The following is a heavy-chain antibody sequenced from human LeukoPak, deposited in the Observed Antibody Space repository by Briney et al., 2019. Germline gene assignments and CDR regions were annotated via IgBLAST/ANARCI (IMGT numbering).Heavy chain of an antibody. J-gene: IGHJ4*02. Sequence: GGSLRLSCSASGFTVSNSNMNWVRQAPGKGLGWISVIYSGGSTHYADSVKGRFTISRDNSKNTLFLQMNSLRVEDTAVYYCAKEEQQFDYFDYWGQGTLVTVSS. CDR2: IYSGGST. CDR1: GFTVSNSN. D-gene: IGHD6-6*01. CDR3: AKEEQQFDYFDY. V-gene: IGHV3-53*01.